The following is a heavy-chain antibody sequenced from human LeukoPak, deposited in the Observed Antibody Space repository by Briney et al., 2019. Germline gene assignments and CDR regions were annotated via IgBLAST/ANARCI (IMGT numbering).Heavy chain of an antibody. CDR1: GGTFSSYA. CDR2: ISAYNGNT. J-gene: IGHJ6*03. V-gene: IGHV1-18*01. D-gene: IGHD5-18*01. CDR3: ARGGAGRGYSYGQGDYYYMDV. Sequence: VASVKVSCKASGGTFSSYAISWVRQAPGQGLEWMGWISAYNGNTNYAQKLQGRVTMTTDTSTSTAYMELRSLRSDDTAVYYCARGGAGRGYSYGQGDYYYMDVWGKGTTVTVSS.